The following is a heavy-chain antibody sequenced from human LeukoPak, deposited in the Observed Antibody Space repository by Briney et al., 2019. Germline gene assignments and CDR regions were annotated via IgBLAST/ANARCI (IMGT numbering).Heavy chain of an antibody. CDR3: ARHGGSGLDWFDP. CDR1: GGSISSGSYY. CDR2: IYTSGST. V-gene: IGHV4-61*02. Sequence: SQTLSLTCTVSGGSISSGSYYWSWIRRPAGRGLEWIGRIYTSGSTNYNPSLNSRVTISIDTSNNQFSLKLSSATATDTAVYYCARHGGSGLDWFDPWGQGTLVTVSS. D-gene: IGHD3-10*01. J-gene: IGHJ5*02.